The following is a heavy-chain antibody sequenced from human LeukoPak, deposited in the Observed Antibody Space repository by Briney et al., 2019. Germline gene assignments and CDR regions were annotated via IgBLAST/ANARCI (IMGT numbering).Heavy chain of an antibody. Sequence: GGSLRLSCAASGSIFSSYGMHWVRQAPGKGLEWVAVIWYDGSNKYYADSVKGRFTISRDNSKNTLYLQMNSLRAEDTAVYYCARDLRFGESIHLGYWGQGTLVTVSS. CDR1: GSIFSSYG. J-gene: IGHJ4*02. V-gene: IGHV3-33*01. CDR3: ARDLRFGESIHLGY. D-gene: IGHD3-10*01. CDR2: IWYDGSNK.